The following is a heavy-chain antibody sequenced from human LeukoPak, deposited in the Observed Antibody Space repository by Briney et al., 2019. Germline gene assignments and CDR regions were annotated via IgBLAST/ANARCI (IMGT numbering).Heavy chain of an antibody. J-gene: IGHJ4*02. V-gene: IGHV4-34*01. CDR3: ARANDFWSGYFDY. Sequence: MSSETLSLTCAVYGGSFSGYYWSWIRQPPGKGLEWIGEINHSGSTNYNPSLKSRVTISVDTSKNQFSLKLSSVTAADTAVYYCARANDFWSGYFDYWGQGTLVTVSS. CDR2: INHSGST. D-gene: IGHD3-3*01. CDR1: GGSFSGYY.